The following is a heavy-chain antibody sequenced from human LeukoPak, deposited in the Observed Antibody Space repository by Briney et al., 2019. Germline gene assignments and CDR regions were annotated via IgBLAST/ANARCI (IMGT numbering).Heavy chain of an antibody. Sequence: SETLSLTCTVSGGSISSSSYYWGWIRQPPGKGLEWIGSIYYSGSTYYNPSLKSRVTISVDTSKNQFSLKLSSVTAADTAVYYCARTRWLQYFDYWGQGTLVTVSS. D-gene: IGHD5-24*01. J-gene: IGHJ4*02. CDR3: ARTRWLQYFDY. V-gene: IGHV4-39*01. CDR1: GGSISSSSYY. CDR2: IYYSGST.